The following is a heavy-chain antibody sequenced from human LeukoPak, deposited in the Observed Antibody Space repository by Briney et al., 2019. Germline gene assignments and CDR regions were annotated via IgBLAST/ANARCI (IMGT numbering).Heavy chain of an antibody. CDR3: ARRPYSDTSGRLSDV. V-gene: IGHV3-23*01. CDR2: ISGSGGST. D-gene: IGHD3-22*01. Sequence: GGSLRLSCAASGFTFSSYAMSWVRQAPGKGLEWVSAISGSGGSTYYADSVKGRFTISRDNSKNTLYLQMNSLRDEDTAVYFCARRPYSDTSGRLSDVWGQGTTVTVSS. CDR1: GFTFSSYA. J-gene: IGHJ6*02.